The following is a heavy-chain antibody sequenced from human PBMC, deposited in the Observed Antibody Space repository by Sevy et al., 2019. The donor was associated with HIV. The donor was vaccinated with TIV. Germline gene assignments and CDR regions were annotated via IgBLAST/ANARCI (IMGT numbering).Heavy chain of an antibody. J-gene: IGHJ4*02. Sequence: GGSLRLSCAASGFNFSPYGMHWVRQAPGKGLEWVSFIGDDGNKIFYADSVRGRFTVSRDNSKNTLYLQMNSLSTEDTAVYYCVKDPHYDFFDYWGQGILATVSS. CDR3: VKDPHYDFFDY. V-gene: IGHV3-30*02. D-gene: IGHD3-10*01. CDR1: GFNFSPYG. CDR2: IGDDGNKI.